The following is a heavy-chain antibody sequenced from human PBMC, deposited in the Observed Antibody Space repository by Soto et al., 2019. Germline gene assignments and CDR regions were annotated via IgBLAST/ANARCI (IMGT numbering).Heavy chain of an antibody. CDR1: GFTFSSFA. Sequence: EMQLLESGGGLVQPGWSLRLSCAASGFTFSSFAMSWVRQAPGKGLDWVSAISGSGGSTYSADSVKGRFTISRDNSKNTMYLQMRSLRAEDKAVYYCARGFSAGKGSPPVFWGQGSMVTVSS. J-gene: IGHJ4*02. CDR2: ISGSGGST. V-gene: IGHV3-23*01. CDR3: ARGFSAGKGSPPVF. D-gene: IGHD6-13*01.